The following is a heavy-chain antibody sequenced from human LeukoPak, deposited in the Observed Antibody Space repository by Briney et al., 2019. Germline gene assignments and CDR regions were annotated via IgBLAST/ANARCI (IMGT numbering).Heavy chain of an antibody. CDR2: IRYDGSNK. CDR1: GFTFSSYW. Sequence: GGSLRLSCAASGFTFSSYWMHWVRQAPGKGLEWVAFIRYDGSNKYYADSVKGRFTISRDNSKNTLCLQMNSLRAEDTAVYYCWFYGSGSYVFDYWGQGTLVTVSS. D-gene: IGHD3-10*01. V-gene: IGHV3-30*02. J-gene: IGHJ4*02. CDR3: WFYGSGSYVFDY.